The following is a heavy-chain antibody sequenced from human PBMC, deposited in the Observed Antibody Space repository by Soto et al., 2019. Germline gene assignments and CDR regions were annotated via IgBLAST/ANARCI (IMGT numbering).Heavy chain of an antibody. Sequence: PGGSLRLSCAASGFTFSSSAMGWVRQAPGKGLEWVSSISGSGTNTYYPDSVRGRFTVSRDNSKNTLYLQMNSLSAEDTALYYCAGDIRSASGVGSYGWFDPWGQGTLVTVS. J-gene: IGHJ5*02. CDR1: GFTFSSSA. CDR2: ISGSGTNT. V-gene: IGHV3-23*01. D-gene: IGHD1-26*01. CDR3: AGDIRSASGVGSYGWFDP.